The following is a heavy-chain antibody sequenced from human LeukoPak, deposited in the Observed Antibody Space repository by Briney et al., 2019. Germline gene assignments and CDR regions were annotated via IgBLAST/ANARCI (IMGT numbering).Heavy chain of an antibody. CDR3: ARDGRVGATESDY. J-gene: IGHJ4*02. CDR1: GYTFSNND. D-gene: IGHD1-26*01. CDR2: MNPISGNT. Sequence: ASVKVSCKASGYTFSNNDINWVRQATGQGLEWMGWMNPISGNTGFAQKFQGRVTISRSTSISTAYMELRSLRSDDTAVYYCARDGRVGATESDYWGQGTLVTVSS. V-gene: IGHV1-8*03.